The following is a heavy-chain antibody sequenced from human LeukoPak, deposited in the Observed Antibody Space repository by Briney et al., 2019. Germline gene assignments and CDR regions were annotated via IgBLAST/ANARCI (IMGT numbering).Heavy chain of an antibody. V-gene: IGHV3-23*01. CDR2: ISGSGGST. J-gene: IGHJ4*02. CDR3: AKCVRAWGLRQYYFYD. CDR1: GFTFSSYA. D-gene: IGHD1-26*01. Sequence: GGSLRLSCAASGFTFSSYAVSWLRQAPGKGLEWVAAISGSGGSTYYADSVKGRFTISREYSKNTLYLQMNSLRARDTAALYCAKCVRAWGLRQYYFYDWGQGTLGTVSS.